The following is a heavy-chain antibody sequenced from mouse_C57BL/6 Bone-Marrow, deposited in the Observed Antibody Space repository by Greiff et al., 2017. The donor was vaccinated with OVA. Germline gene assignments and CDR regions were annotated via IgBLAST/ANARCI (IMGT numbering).Heavy chain of an antibody. D-gene: IGHD1-1*01. CDR3: ARLTTVVATDY. CDR1: GYTFTSYW. J-gene: IGHJ2*01. V-gene: IGHV1-50*01. CDR2: IDPSDSYT. Sequence: VQLQHPGAELVKPGASVKLSCKASGYTFTSYWMQWVKQRPGQGLEWIGEIDPSDSYTNYNQKFKGKATLTVDTSSSTAYMQLSSLTSEDSAVDYCARLTTVVATDYWGQGTTLTVSS.